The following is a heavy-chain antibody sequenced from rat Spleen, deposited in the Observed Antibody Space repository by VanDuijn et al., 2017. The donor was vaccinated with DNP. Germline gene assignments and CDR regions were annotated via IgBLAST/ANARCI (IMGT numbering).Heavy chain of an antibody. CDR2: ISYDGGST. CDR1: GFTFSDYY. V-gene: IGHV5-22*01. D-gene: IGHD4-4*01. J-gene: IGHJ2*01. CDR3: ARQGSGFFDY. Sequence: EVQLVESGGGLVQPGGSLKLSCAASGFTFSDYYMAWVRQTPTRGLEWVAYISYDGGSTDYGDSVKGRFTISRDNAKNTQYLQMDSLRSEDTATYYCARQGSGFFDYWGQGVMVTVSS.